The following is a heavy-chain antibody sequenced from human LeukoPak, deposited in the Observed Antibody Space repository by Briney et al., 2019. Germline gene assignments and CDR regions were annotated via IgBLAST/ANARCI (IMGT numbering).Heavy chain of an antibody. CDR1: GYSISSGYY. CDR2: VYHSGSI. CDR3: ARRNAFDI. Sequence: SETLSLTCAVSGYSISSGYYWGWIRQPPGKGLEWIGSVYHSGSIYYNPSLKSRITISVDTSKNQFSLKLSSVTAADTAVYYCARRNAFDIWGQGTMVTVSS. V-gene: IGHV4-38-2*01. J-gene: IGHJ3*02.